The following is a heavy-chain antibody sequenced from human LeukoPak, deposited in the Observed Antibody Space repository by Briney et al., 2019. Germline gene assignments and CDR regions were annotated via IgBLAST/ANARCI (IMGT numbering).Heavy chain of an antibody. D-gene: IGHD3-22*01. J-gene: IGHJ6*03. CDR1: GGSISSGSYY. V-gene: IGHV4-61*02. Sequence: SETLSLTCTVSGGSISSGSYYWSWIRQPAGKGLEWIGRIYTSGSTNYNPSLKSRVTISVDTSKNQFSLKLSSVTAADTAVYYCARGGDYYDSSGYYSYYYYYMGVWGKGTTVTVSS. CDR3: ARGGDYYDSSGYYSYYYYYMGV. CDR2: IYTSGST.